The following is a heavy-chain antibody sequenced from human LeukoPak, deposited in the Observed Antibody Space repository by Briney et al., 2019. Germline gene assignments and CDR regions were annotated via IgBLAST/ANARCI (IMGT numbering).Heavy chain of an antibody. D-gene: IGHD3-22*01. Sequence: GRSLRLSCAASGFTFSSYGMHWVRQAPGKGLEWVAVIWYDGSNKYYADSVKGRFTISRDNSKNTLYLQMNSLRAEDTAVYYCARSDSSGYLAFGYWGQGTLVTVSS. CDR2: IWYDGSNK. CDR1: GFTFSSYG. J-gene: IGHJ4*02. V-gene: IGHV3-33*01. CDR3: ARSDSSGYLAFGY.